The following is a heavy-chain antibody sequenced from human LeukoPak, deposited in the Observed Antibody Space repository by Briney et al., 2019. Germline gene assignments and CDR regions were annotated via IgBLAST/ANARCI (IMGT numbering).Heavy chain of an antibody. V-gene: IGHV4-59*01. J-gene: IGHJ6*02. CDR1: GGSISTYY. CDR2: IHYSGST. CDR3: ARDLSAYGINFYGMDV. D-gene: IGHD3-10*01. Sequence: SETLSLTCSVSGGSISTYYWSWIRQPPGKGLEWIGYIHYSGSTNYNPSLKSRVTISVDTSTNQFSLKLSSVTAADTAVYYCARDLSAYGINFYGMDVWGQGTTVTVSS.